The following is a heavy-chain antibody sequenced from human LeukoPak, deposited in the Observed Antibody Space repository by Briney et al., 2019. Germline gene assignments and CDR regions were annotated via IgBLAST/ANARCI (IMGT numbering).Heavy chain of an antibody. CDR1: GGSISSYY. J-gene: IGHJ6*03. CDR3: ARARQQLAHYYYYYYMDV. D-gene: IGHD6-13*01. Sequence: SETLSLTCTVSGGSISSYYWSWIRQPPGKGLEWIGYIYYSGSTNYNPSLKSRVTISVDTSKNQFSLKLSSVTAADTAVYYCARARQQLAHYYYYYYMDVWGKGTTVTVSS. V-gene: IGHV4-59*01. CDR2: IYYSGST.